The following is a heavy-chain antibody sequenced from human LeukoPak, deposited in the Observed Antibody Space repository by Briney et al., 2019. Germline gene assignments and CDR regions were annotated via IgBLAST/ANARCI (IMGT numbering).Heavy chain of an antibody. Sequence: GGSLRLSCAASGFTFNRHRISWIRQAPGQGLEWVANTGQSGIENYYMDSVKGRFTISRDNTKNSVFLHMNSLRVEDTAVYYCAREGDAFDIWGQGTMVTVSS. V-gene: IGHV3-7*01. CDR2: TGQSGIEN. CDR3: AREGDAFDI. CDR1: GFTFNRHR. D-gene: IGHD3-10*01. J-gene: IGHJ3*02.